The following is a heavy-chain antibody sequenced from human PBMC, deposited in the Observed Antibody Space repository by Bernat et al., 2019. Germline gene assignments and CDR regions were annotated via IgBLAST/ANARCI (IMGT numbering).Heavy chain of an antibody. CDR1: GFSFRSYG. CDR2: IWYDGSNK. CDR3: AGGLGWFDY. V-gene: IGHV3-33*01. J-gene: IGHJ4*02. Sequence: QVQLVESGGGVVQPGRSLRLSCAASGFSFRSYGMHWVRPAPGKGLEWVAVIWYDGSNKYYAESVKGRFTISRENSKNTLYLQMNTLRAEATAVYYCAGGLGWFDYWGQGTLVTVSS. D-gene: IGHD2-21*01.